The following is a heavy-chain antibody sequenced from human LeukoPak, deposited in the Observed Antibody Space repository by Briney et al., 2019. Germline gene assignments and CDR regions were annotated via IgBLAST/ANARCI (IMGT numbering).Heavy chain of an antibody. J-gene: IGHJ3*02. Sequence: SETLSLTCTVSGGSISSGSYYWSWLRQPAGKGLEWIGRIYTSGSTNYNPSLKSRVTISVDTSKNQFSLKLSSVTAADTAVYYCARGSREQLVMGAFDIWGQGTMVTVSS. V-gene: IGHV4-61*02. CDR3: ARGSREQLVMGAFDI. D-gene: IGHD6-13*01. CDR1: GGSISSGSYY. CDR2: IYTSGST.